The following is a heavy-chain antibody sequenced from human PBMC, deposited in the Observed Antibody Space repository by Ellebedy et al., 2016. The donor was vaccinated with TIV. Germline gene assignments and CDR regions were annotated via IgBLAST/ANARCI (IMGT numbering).Heavy chain of an antibody. CDR3: ARVSYGVSYDSSWSGFDY. V-gene: IGHV1-2*02. J-gene: IGHJ4*02. CDR1: GYTFTGSY. Sequence: AASVKVSCKASGYTFTGSYMHWVRQATGHGLEWMGWINPNSGGTNYAQKFQGRVTMTRDTSISTAYMELRRLKSDDTTVYFCARVSYGVSYDSSWSGFDYWGQGTLVTVSS. D-gene: IGHD6-13*01. CDR2: INPNSGGT.